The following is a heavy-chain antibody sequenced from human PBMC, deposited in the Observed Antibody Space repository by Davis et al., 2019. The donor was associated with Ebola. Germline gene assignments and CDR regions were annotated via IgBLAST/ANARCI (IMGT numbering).Heavy chain of an antibody. CDR1: GFTFSSYG. V-gene: IGHV3-30*02. CDR2: IWYDGSNK. J-gene: IGHJ4*02. CDR3: AKAYITIFGGPCDS. D-gene: IGHD3-3*01. Sequence: GESLKISCAASGFTFSSYGMHWVRQAPGKGLEWVAVIWYDGSNKYYADSVKGRFTISRDNSKNTLYLQVNSLKPEDTSVYYCAKAYITIFGGPCDSWGQGTLVTVSS.